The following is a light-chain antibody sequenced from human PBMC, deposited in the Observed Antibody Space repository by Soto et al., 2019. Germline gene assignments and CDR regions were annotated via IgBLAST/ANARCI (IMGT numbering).Light chain of an antibody. V-gene: IGKV1-5*01. CDR1: QSISSW. CDR2: DAS. Sequence: DIQMTQSPSTLSASVGDRVTITCRASQSISSWLAWYQQKPGRAPKVVIYDASRLESGVPSRFSGGGSGTEFTLTITSLQPDDFATYYCLEYTTYSRTFGQGTKVEV. CDR3: LEYTTYSRT. J-gene: IGKJ1*01.